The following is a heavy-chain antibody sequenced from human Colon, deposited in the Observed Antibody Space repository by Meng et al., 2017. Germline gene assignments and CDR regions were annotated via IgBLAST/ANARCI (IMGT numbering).Heavy chain of an antibody. CDR2: IKHDGSEK. J-gene: IGHJ4*02. D-gene: IGHD6-19*01. CDR1: GFIFSSYW. CDR3: ARYYSRGWRDFDY. Sequence: GESLKISCAASGFIFSSYWMGGVRQAPGKGLEWVANIKHDGSEKYYVDSVKGRFTFSRDNAKNSLYLQMNSLRAEDTAVYYCARYYSRGWRDFDYWGQGTLVTVSS. V-gene: IGHV3-7*01.